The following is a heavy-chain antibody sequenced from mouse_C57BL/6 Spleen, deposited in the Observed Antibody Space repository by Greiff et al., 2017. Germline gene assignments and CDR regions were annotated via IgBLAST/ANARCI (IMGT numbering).Heavy chain of an antibody. V-gene: IGHV5-4*03. D-gene: IGHD1-1*01. Sequence: EVKVVESGGGLVKPGGSLKLSCAASGFTFSSYAMSWVRQTPEKRLEWVATISDGGSYTYYPDNVKGRFTISRDNAKNNLYLQMSHLKSEDTAMYYCARVVITTVASGYFDYWGQGTTLTVSS. CDR3: ARVVITTVASGYFDY. J-gene: IGHJ2*01. CDR2: ISDGGSYT. CDR1: GFTFSSYA.